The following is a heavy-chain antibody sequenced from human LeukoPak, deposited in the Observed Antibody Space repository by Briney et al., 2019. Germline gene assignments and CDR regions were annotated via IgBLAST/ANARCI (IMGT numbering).Heavy chain of an antibody. V-gene: IGHV3-30*03. Sequence: GGTLRLSCAASEFTFSSYSMNWVRQAPGKGLEWVAVISYDGSNKYYADSVKGRFTISRDNSKNTLYLQMNSLRAEDTAVYYCARANVYYDSSGYSTYYFDSWGQGTLVTVSS. J-gene: IGHJ4*02. D-gene: IGHD3-22*01. CDR3: ARANVYYDSSGYSTYYFDS. CDR2: ISYDGSNK. CDR1: EFTFSSYS.